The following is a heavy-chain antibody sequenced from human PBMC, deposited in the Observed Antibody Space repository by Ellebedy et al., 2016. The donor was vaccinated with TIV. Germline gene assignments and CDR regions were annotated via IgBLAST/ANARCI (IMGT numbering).Heavy chain of an antibody. V-gene: IGHV4-61*01. D-gene: IGHD4-17*01. CDR3: SAAYGRVTPAY. Sequence: MPSETLSLTCTVPGGSVSSANYYWTWFRQPPGKGLEWIGYIYSSGRTDDKHSLKSRMAISVDTSRNQISLKLSSVTAADTAVYYCSAAYGRVTPAYWGQGTLVTVSS. J-gene: IGHJ4*02. CDR1: GGSVSSANYY. CDR2: IYSSGRT.